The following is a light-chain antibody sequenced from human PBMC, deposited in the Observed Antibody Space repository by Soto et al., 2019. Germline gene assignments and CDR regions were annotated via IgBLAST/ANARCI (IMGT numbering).Light chain of an antibody. J-gene: IGKJ5*01. CDR1: QAIKNF. V-gene: IGKV1-33*01. Sequence: DFQMTQSPSSLSASVGDRVTITCRATQAIKNFLNWYQQKPGRAPKLLISDASTLQRGVPSRFRGSGSGTHFTFVISSLQPEDVGTYYCQQSDYLPLTFGQGTRLDIK. CDR2: DAS. CDR3: QQSDYLPLT.